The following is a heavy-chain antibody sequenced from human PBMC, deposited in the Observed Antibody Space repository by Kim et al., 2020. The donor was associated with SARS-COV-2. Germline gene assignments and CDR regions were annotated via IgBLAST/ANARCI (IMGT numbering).Heavy chain of an antibody. CDR3: ARDLPSGYTTGLDS. J-gene: IGHJ4*02. CDR1: GFTFSNYW. D-gene: IGHD6-19*01. V-gene: IGHV3-74*01. CDR2: INGDGTRT. Sequence: GGSLRLSCAVSGFTFSNYWMHWVRQAPGKGLVWISRINGDGTRTAYADSVKGRFTVSRDNAKNTLYLQMNSLGAEDWALYYFARDLPSGYTTGLDSWGQGTLVTVSS.